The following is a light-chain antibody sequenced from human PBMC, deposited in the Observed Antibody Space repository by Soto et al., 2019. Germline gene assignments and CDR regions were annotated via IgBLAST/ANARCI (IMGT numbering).Light chain of an antibody. CDR3: QQYGSSPLT. CDR1: QSVSSSV. V-gene: IGKV3-20*01. Sequence: EIVLTQSPGTLSLSPGERATLSCRASQSVSSSVLAWYQQKPGQAPRLLIYGASSRATGIPDGFSGSGSGTDFTLTISRLEPEDVAVYYCQQYGSSPLTCGGGTKVEIK. CDR2: GAS. J-gene: IGKJ4*01.